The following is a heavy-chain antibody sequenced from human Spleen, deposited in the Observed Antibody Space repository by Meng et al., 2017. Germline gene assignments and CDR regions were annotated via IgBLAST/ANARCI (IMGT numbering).Heavy chain of an antibody. V-gene: IGHV3-30*01. CDR2: ISYDGSNK. CDR1: GFTFSSYA. J-gene: IGHJ4*02. CDR3: ARDQCGSFYVGDHMCHFDF. Sequence: GESLKISCAASGFTFSSYAMHWVRQAPGKGLEWVAVISYDGSNKYYADSVKGRFTISRDNSKNTLYLQMNSLRAEDTAVYYCARDQCGSFYVGDHMCHFDFLGRGTLVTVSS. D-gene: IGHD2/OR15-2a*01.